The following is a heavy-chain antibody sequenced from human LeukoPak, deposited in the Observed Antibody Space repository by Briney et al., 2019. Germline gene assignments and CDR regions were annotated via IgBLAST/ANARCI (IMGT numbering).Heavy chain of an antibody. CDR1: GFTFSSYG. D-gene: IGHD6-6*01. J-gene: IGHJ4*02. CDR2: ISYDGSNK. Sequence: GGSLRLSCAASGFTFSSYGMHWVRQAPGKGLEWVAVISYDGSNKYYADSVKGRFTISRDNSRNTLYLQMNSLRAEDTAVYYCAKWDLEYSTSYIDYWGQGTLVTVSS. V-gene: IGHV3-30*18. CDR3: AKWDLEYSTSYIDY.